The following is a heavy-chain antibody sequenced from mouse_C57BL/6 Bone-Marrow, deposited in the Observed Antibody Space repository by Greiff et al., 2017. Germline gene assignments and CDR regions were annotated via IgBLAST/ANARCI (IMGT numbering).Heavy chain of an antibody. CDR1: GYTFTSYG. J-gene: IGHJ4*01. CDR3: ARNYYDGNARDD. Sequence: QVQLQQSGAELARPGASVKLSCKASGYTFTSYGISWVKQRTGQGLEWIGEIYPRSGNTYYNEKFKGKATLAADKSSSTAYMELRSLTSEYSAVDFCARNYYDGNARDDWGQGTSVTVSS. CDR2: IYPRSGNT. D-gene: IGHD1-1*01. V-gene: IGHV1-81*01.